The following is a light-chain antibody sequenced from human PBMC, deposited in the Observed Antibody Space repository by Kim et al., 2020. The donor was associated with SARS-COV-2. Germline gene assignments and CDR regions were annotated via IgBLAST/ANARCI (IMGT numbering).Light chain of an antibody. CDR2: YDS. CDR3: QVWDSSSDLYV. Sequence: PGKTAPITCGGNHIGSKIVLWYQQMPRQAPVLVIYYDSDRPSGIPERFSGSNSGNTATLTISRVEAGDEADYYCQVWDSSSDLYVFGTGTKVTVL. J-gene: IGLJ1*01. V-gene: IGLV3-21*04. CDR1: HIGSKI.